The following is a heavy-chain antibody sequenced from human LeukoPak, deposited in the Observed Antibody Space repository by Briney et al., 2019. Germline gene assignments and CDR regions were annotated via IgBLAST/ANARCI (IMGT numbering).Heavy chain of an antibody. CDR3: TRELSSGWSNY. J-gene: IGHJ4*02. V-gene: IGHV3-49*03. CDR2: IRSKAYGGTT. CDR1: GFTFGDYA. D-gene: IGHD6-19*01. Sequence: PGGSLRLSCTASGFTFGDYAMSWFRQAPGKGLEWVGFIRSKAYGGTTEYAASVKGRFTISRDDSKSIAYPQMNSLKTEDTAVYYCTRELSSGWSNYWGQGTLVTVSS.